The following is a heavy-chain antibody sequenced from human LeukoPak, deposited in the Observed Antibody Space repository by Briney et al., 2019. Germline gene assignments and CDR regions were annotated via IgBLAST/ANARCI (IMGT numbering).Heavy chain of an antibody. CDR2: ISGSGGST. Sequence: GGSLRLSCTASGFTFGDYAMSWVRQAPGKGLEWVSAISGSGGSTYYADSVKGRFTISRDNSKNTLYLQMNSLRAEDTAVYYCAKVTEQWLVQDYFDYWGQGTLVTVSS. CDR1: GFTFGDYA. J-gene: IGHJ4*02. CDR3: AKVTEQWLVQDYFDY. D-gene: IGHD6-19*01. V-gene: IGHV3-23*01.